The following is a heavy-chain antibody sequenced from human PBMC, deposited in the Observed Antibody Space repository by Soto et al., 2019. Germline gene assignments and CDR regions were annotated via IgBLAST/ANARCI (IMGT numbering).Heavy chain of an antibody. Sequence: RASVKVSCKASGYTFSTYGISWVRQAPGQGLEWMGWISAYNGNTNYAQKLQGRVTMTTDTSTSTAYMELRSLRSDDTAVYYCARTLVAGTLGDFDYWGQGTLVTVYS. V-gene: IGHV1-18*04. J-gene: IGHJ4*02. CDR2: ISAYNGNT. CDR1: GYTFSTYG. CDR3: ARTLVAGTLGDFDY. D-gene: IGHD6-19*01.